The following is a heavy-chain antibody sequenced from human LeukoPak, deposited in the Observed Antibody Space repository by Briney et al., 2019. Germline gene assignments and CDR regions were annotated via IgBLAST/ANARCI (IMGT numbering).Heavy chain of an antibody. V-gene: IGHV1-8*03. CDR2: MNPNSGNT. CDR1: GYTLTSYD. J-gene: IGHJ4*02. Sequence: ASVKVSCKASGYTLTSYDINWVRQATGQGLEWMGWMNPNSGNTGYAQKFQGRVTITRNTSISTAYMELSSLRSEDTAVYYCARGHRKVPAAIDYWGQGTLVTVSS. D-gene: IGHD2-2*02. CDR3: ARGHRKVPAAIDY.